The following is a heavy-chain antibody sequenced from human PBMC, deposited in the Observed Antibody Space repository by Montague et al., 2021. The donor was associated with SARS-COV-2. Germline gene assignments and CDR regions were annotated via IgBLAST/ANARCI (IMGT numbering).Heavy chain of an antibody. J-gene: IGHJ4*02. CDR1: GGSISHYY. Sequence: SETLSLTCAVSGGSISHYYWSWIRQPPGKGLEWIGYIYSSRGTNYNPSLKSRVTLSLDAAKNHFSLRLSSVTAADTAVYYCARRTDILTGYYDYWGQGTLVTVSS. V-gene: IGHV4-59*01. CDR3: ARRTDILTGYYDY. D-gene: IGHD3-9*01. CDR2: IYSSRGT.